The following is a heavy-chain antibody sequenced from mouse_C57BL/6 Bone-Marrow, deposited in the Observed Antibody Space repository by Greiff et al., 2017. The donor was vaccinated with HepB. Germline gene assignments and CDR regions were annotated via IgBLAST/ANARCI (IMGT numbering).Heavy chain of an antibody. V-gene: IGHV1-81*01. J-gene: IGHJ2*01. Sequence: VQLQQSGAELARPGASVKLSCKASGYTFTSYGISWVKQRTGQGLEWIGEIYPRSGNTYYNEKFKGKATLTADKSSSTAYMELRSLRSEDSAVYFCARGYGSSYDFDYWGQGTTLTVSS. CDR1: GYTFTSYG. CDR2: IYPRSGNT. D-gene: IGHD1-1*01. CDR3: ARGYGSSYDFDY.